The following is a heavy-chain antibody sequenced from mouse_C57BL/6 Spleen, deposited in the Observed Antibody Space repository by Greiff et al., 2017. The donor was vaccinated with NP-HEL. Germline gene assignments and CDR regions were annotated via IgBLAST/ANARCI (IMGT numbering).Heavy chain of an antibody. Sequence: QVQLKQSGAELMKPGASVKLSCKATGYTFTGYWIEWVKQRPGHGLEWIGEILPGRGSTNYNEKFKGKATFTADTSSNTAYMQLSSLTTEDSAIYYCARNGLYGGGFAYWGQGTLVTVSA. J-gene: IGHJ3*01. CDR2: ILPGRGST. D-gene: IGHD1-2*01. V-gene: IGHV1-9*01. CDR3: ARNGLYGGGFAY. CDR1: GYTFTGYW.